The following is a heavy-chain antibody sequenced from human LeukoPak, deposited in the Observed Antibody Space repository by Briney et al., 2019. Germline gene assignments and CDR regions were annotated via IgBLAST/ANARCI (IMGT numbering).Heavy chain of an antibody. Sequence: SGGSLRLSCAASGFTFNNYAMSWVRQAPGKGLEWVSSVGTSGIRRYYADSVQGRFTISRDNSKSTLYLQMNNLRVEDTALYYCAKEDDYEAYWGQGTLVTVSS. CDR3: AKEDDYEAY. CDR1: GFTFNNYA. D-gene: IGHD4-17*01. CDR2: VGTSGIRR. V-gene: IGHV3-23*01. J-gene: IGHJ4*02.